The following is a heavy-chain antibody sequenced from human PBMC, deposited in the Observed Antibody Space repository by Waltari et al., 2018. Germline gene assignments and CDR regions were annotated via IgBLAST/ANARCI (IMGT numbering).Heavy chain of an antibody. V-gene: IGHV3-48*03. CDR2: ISDSDNSK. D-gene: IGHD2-2*01. Sequence: EAQLVESGGGLVQPGGSLSLSCAASGFSFSSYERNWVRQAPGKGLEWISYISDSDNSKFYAESVKGRFTVSRDNAKNSLHLEMNSLRAEDTATYYCVRDGLGSGRTRVDVWGQGTTVIVSS. J-gene: IGHJ6*02. CDR1: GFSFSSYE. CDR3: VRDGLGSGRTRVDV.